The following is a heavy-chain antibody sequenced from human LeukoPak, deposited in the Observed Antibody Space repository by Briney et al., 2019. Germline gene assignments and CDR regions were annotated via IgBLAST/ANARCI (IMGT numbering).Heavy chain of an antibody. J-gene: IGHJ6*03. V-gene: IGHV3-9*01. CDR1: GFTFDDYA. CDR2: ISWNSGSI. Sequence: GGSLRLSCAASGFTFDDYAMHWVRQAPGKGLEWVSGISWNSGSIGYADSVKGRFTISTDNAKNSLYLQMNSLRAEDTALYYCAKGFRSKGNYYYYMDVWGKGATVTVSS. CDR3: AKGFRSKGNYYYYMDV.